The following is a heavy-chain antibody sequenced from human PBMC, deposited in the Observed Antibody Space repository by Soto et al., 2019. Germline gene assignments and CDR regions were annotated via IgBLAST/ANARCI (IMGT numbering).Heavy chain of an antibody. J-gene: IGHJ4*02. Sequence: EVQLVESGGGLIQPGGSLRLSCAATGITVSSKYMTWVRQAPGKGLEWVSVIYGGDTTYYADSVKGRFTITRDNSKNTLYLQMNSLRAEDTAVYYCVQTTGWPGFDFWGQGTLVSVSS. CDR1: GITVSSKY. V-gene: IGHV3-53*01. CDR3: VQTTGWPGFDF. D-gene: IGHD6-19*01. CDR2: IYGGDTT.